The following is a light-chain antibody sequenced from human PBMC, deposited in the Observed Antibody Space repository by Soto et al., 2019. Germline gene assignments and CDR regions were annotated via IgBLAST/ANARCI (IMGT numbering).Light chain of an antibody. CDR1: QSISTY. CDR3: QQFSSYPLT. J-gene: IGKJ4*01. CDR2: SAS. Sequence: DIQMTQSPSSLSASVGDRVTISCRAAQSISTYLNWYQQKPGTAPRLLIYSASSVKTGVPPRFSGGGSGTDFTLTISRLEPEDFAVYYCQQFSSYPLTFGGGTKVDIK. V-gene: IGKV1-39*01.